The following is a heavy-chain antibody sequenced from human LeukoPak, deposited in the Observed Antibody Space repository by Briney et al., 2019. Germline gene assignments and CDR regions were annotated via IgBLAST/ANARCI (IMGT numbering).Heavy chain of an antibody. Sequence: SQTLSLTCTVSGGSISSGSYYWSWIRQPAGKGLEWIGRIYTSGSTNYNPSLKSRVTISVDTSKNQFSLKLSSVTAADTAVYYCARIWRYDCFGYWGQGTLVTVSS. D-gene: IGHD3-3*01. J-gene: IGHJ4*02. CDR2: IYTSGST. CDR3: ARIWRYDCFGY. V-gene: IGHV4-61*02. CDR1: GGSISSGSYY.